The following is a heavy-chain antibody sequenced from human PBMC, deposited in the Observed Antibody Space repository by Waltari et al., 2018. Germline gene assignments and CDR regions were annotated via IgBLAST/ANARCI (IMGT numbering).Heavy chain of an antibody. V-gene: IGHV3-48*02. CDR1: GFSLTTYT. J-gene: IGHJ4*02. Sequence: EVQLVESGGGLVQPGGSLRLSCAASGFSLTTYTMTWVRQAPGKGLEWVSYISSSSSTIYYADSVKGRFTISRDNAKNSLYLQMNSLRDEDTAVYYCARGAGSFDYWGQGTLVTVSS. D-gene: IGHD6-13*01. CDR3: ARGAGSFDY. CDR2: ISSSSSTI.